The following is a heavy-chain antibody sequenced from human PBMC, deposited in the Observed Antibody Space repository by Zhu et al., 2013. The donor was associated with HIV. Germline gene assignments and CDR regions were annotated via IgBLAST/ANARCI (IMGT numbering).Heavy chain of an antibody. CDR1: GGTFSSYA. Sequence: QVQLVQSGAEVKKPGSSVKVSCKASGGTFSSYAISWVRQAPGQGLEWMGGIIPIFGTANYAQKFQGRVTITADESTSTAYMELSSLRSEDTAVYYCARDLVTTSGSYGGSAEYFQHWGQGTLVTVSS. CDR2: IIPIFGTA. CDR3: ARDLVTTSGSYGGSAEYFQH. D-gene: IGHD2-15*01. V-gene: IGHV1-69*01. J-gene: IGHJ1*01.